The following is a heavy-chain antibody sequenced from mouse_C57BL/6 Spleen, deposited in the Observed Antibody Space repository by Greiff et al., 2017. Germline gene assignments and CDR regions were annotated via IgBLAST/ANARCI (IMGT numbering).Heavy chain of an antibody. V-gene: IGHV10-1*01. CDR3: LRGKIYYGNYPHFDY. D-gene: IGHD2-1*01. J-gene: IGHJ2*01. Sequence: EVKLMESGGGLVQPKGSLKLSCAASGFSFNTYAMTWVSQAPGKGLEWVARIRSKSNNYATYHADSVKDRFTISRDDSESMLYLQMNNLKTEKTAMYSCLRGKIYYGNYPHFDYWGQGTTLTVSS. CDR1: GFSFNTYA. CDR2: IRSKSNNYAT.